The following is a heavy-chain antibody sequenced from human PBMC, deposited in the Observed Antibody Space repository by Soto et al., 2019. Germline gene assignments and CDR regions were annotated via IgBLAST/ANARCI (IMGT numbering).Heavy chain of an antibody. V-gene: IGHV4-34*01. D-gene: IGHD4-17*01. CDR3: ARYGDWRRGAFDI. CDR2: INHSGST. CDR1: GGSFSGYY. Sequence: SETLSLTCAVYGGSFSGYYWSWIRQPPGKGLEWIGEINHSGSTNYNPSLKSRVTISVDTSKNQFSLKLSSVTAADTAVYYCARYGDWRRGAFDIWGQGTMVTVSS. J-gene: IGHJ3*02.